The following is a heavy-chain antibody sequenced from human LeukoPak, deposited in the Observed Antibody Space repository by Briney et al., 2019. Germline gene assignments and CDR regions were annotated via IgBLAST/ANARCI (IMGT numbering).Heavy chain of an antibody. J-gene: IGHJ5*02. CDR2: ISAQHGQT. CDR1: GYSENFYG. D-gene: IGHD1-26*01. CDR3: ARGLRWELRYRNRKNNWFDP. V-gene: IGHV1-18*01. Sequence: ASVKVSCKTSGYSENFYGITWVRQVAGQGLEWMGWISAQHGQTEYAPNSQDRVTMTTDTYTNTAYMELRSLRSEDTAVYYCARGLRWELRYRNRKNNWFDPWGQGTLVTVSS.